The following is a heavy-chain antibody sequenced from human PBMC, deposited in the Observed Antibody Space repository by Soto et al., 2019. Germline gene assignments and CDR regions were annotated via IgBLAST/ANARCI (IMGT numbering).Heavy chain of an antibody. Sequence: GGSLRLSCAASGFTFSSYSMNWVRQAPGKGLEWVSYISSSSTIYYADSVKGRFTIPRDNAKNSLYLQMNSLRDEDTAVYYCARDQETTVTSFDYWGQGTLVTVSS. CDR2: ISSSSTI. CDR3: ARDQETTVTSFDY. CDR1: GFTFSSYS. D-gene: IGHD4-17*01. V-gene: IGHV3-48*02. J-gene: IGHJ4*02.